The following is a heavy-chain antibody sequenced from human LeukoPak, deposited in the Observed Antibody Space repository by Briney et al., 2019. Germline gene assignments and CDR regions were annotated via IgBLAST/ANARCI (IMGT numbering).Heavy chain of an antibody. V-gene: IGHV3-23*01. Sequence: PGGSLRLSCAASGFTFSRYAMSWVRQAPGKGLEWVSAISGSGANSFYSDSVKGRFTISRDNAKNSLYLQMNSLRAEDTAVYYCARDLLTMVRGVTDGFGWGQGTLVTVSS. CDR2: ISGSGANS. D-gene: IGHD3-10*01. CDR1: GFTFSRYA. J-gene: IGHJ4*02. CDR3: ARDLLTMVRGVTDGFG.